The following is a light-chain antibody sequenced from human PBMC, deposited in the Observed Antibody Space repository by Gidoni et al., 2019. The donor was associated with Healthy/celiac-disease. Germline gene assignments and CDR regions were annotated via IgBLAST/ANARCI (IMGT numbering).Light chain of an antibody. CDR3: QQRSNWPPFLT. J-gene: IGKJ4*01. V-gene: IGKV3-11*01. Sequence: EIALPQSPAPLSLSPGARATLSYSSSQSVSSYLAWYQQKPGQAPRLLIYDASNRATGIPARFRCSGSGTDFTLTISSLEPEDFAVYYCQQRSNWPPFLTFGGGTKVEIK. CDR2: DAS. CDR1: QSVSSY.